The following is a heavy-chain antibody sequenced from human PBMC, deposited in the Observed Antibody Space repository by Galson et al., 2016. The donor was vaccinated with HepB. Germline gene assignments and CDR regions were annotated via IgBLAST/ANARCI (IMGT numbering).Heavy chain of an antibody. CDR3: AKYGEDPRLRGIITHFDH. CDR1: GFTFSSHG. J-gene: IGHJ4*02. D-gene: IGHD3-10*01. CDR2: VLYDGRNT. V-gene: IGHV3-33*06. Sequence: SLRLSCAASGFTFSSHGMHWVRQVPGKGLEWVALVLYDGRNTDYADSVKGRFTITRDNSKNTLYLEMNSLRAEDTAGNYCAKYGEDPRLRGIITHFDHWGRGTLVTVSS.